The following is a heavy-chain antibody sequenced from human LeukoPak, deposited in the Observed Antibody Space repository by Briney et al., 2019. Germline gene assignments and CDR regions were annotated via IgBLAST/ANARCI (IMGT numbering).Heavy chain of an antibody. CDR3: AREGALYYYDSSGSLPWYFDR. Sequence: PSETLSLTCTVSGGSVSSGSYYWSWIRQPPGKGLEWIGYIYYSGSTNYNPSLKSRVTISVDKSKNQFSLKLSSVTAADTAVYYCAREGALYYYDSSGSLPWYFDRWGRGTLVTVSS. D-gene: IGHD3-22*01. V-gene: IGHV4-61*01. CDR2: IYYSGST. J-gene: IGHJ2*01. CDR1: GGSVSSGSYY.